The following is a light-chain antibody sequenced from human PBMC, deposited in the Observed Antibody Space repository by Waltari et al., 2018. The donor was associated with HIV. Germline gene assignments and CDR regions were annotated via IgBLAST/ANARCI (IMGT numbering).Light chain of an antibody. CDR3: AAWDDILSGLV. CDR2: RNG. CDR1: NSHLGTIY. V-gene: IGLV1-47*01. Sequence: QSVLPQPPSASGPPGQRVPISCSVTNSHLGTIYLSLYQQLPGTTPKLLSYRNGQRPSGVPDRFSGSKSGTSASLAISGLRSEDEAAYYCAAWDDILSGLVFGGGTKLTVL. J-gene: IGLJ3*02.